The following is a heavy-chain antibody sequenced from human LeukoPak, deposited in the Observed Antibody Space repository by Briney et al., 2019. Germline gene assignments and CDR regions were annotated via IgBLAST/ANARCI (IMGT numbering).Heavy chain of an antibody. CDR2: ISAYNGNT. Sequence: ASVKVSCKASGYTFTGYGISWVRQAPGQGLEWMGWISAYNGNTNYAQKLQGRVTMTTDTSTSTAYMELRSLRSDDTAVYYCARDRHPPVVPAAIWFDPWGQGTLVTVSS. CDR3: ARDRHPPVVPAAIWFDP. V-gene: IGHV1-18*01. D-gene: IGHD2-2*01. CDR1: GYTFTGYG. J-gene: IGHJ5*02.